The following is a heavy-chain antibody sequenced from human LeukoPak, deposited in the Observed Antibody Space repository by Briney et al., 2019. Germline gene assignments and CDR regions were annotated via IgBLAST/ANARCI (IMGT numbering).Heavy chain of an antibody. Sequence: SVKVSCKASGGTFSSYAISWVRQAPGQGLEGMGGIIPIFGTADYAQKFQGRVTITTDESTSPAYMQLSSLRSEDTAVYYCAIHSTRYCSGGSCLSRDWFDPWGQGTLVTVSS. CDR3: AIHSTRYCSGGSCLSRDWFDP. CDR2: IIPIFGTA. CDR1: GGTFSSYA. J-gene: IGHJ5*02. V-gene: IGHV1-69*05. D-gene: IGHD2-15*01.